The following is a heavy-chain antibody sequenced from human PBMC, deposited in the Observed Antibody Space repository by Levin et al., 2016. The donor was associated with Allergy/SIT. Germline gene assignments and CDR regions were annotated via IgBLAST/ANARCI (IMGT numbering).Heavy chain of an antibody. CDR1: GFTFSSYA. CDR2: ISGSGGST. J-gene: IGHJ4*02. D-gene: IGHD3-22*01. CDR3: AKDLYDSSGYYQALFDY. Sequence: GGSLRLSCAASGFTFSSYAMSWVRQAPGKGLEWVSAISGSGGSTYYADSVKGRFTISRDNSKNTLYLQMNSLRAEDTAVYYCAKDLYDSSGYYQALFDYWGQGTLVTVSS. V-gene: IGHV3-23*01.